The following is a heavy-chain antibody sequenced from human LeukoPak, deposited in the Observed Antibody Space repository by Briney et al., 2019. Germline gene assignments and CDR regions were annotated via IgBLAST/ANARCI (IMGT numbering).Heavy chain of an antibody. V-gene: IGHV4-59*08. CDR2: IYYSGST. D-gene: IGHD1-14*01. J-gene: IGHJ3*02. CDR1: GGSISSYY. CDR3: ARSIRRAFDI. Sequence: SETLSLTCTVSGGSISSYYWSWIRQPPGKGLEWIGYIYYSGSTNYNPSLKSRVIISVDTSKNQFSLKLSSVTAADTAVYYCARSIRRAFDIWGQGTMVTVSS.